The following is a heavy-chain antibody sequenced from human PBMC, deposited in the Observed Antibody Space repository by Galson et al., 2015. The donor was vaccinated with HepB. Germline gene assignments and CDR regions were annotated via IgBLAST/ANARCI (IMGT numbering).Heavy chain of an antibody. Sequence: SLRLSCAASGFTFSSYWLTWVRQAPGKGLEWVAHIAHDGSDKYYVDSVKGRFTISRDNAKNSLYLQMNSLRAEDTALYYCARGIFVGSSSWGPGAFDYWGQGTLVTVSS. D-gene: IGHD2-15*01. V-gene: IGHV3-7*03. CDR3: ARGIFVGSSSWGPGAFDY. J-gene: IGHJ4*02. CDR1: GFTFSSYW. CDR2: IAHDGSDK.